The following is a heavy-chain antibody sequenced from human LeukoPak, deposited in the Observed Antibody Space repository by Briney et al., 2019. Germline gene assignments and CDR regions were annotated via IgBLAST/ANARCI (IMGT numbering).Heavy chain of an antibody. CDR3: ARGEIGSIGRLGY. CDR2: IYTSGST. Sequence: SETLSLTCTVSDGSISNYYWSWIRQPPGKGLEWIGYIYTSGSTNYNPSLKSRVTISVDTSKNQFSLKLSSVTAADTAVYYCARGEIGSIGRLGYWGRGTLVTVSS. D-gene: IGHD3-10*01. CDR1: DGSISNYY. V-gene: IGHV4-4*09. J-gene: IGHJ4*02.